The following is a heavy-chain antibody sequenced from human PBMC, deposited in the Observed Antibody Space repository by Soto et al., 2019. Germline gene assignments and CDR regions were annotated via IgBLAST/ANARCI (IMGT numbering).Heavy chain of an antibody. CDR2: IIPIFGTA. CDR1: GGTSSDYA. D-gene: IGHD7-27*01. CDR3: AGSFKDGSLTFDALDV. V-gene: IGHV1-69*01. Sequence: QVLLVQSGTEVKKPGSSVKVSCQASGGTSSDYALTWVRQAPGQGLEWMGGIIPIFGTANYAQRFQGRVSITADESSSTAYMELSSLKSGDTAVYYCAGSFKDGSLTFDALDVWGHGTMVMVSS. J-gene: IGHJ3*01.